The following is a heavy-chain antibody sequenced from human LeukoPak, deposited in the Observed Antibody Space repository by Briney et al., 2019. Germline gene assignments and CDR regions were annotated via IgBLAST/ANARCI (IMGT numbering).Heavy chain of an antibody. V-gene: IGHV4-39*01. Sequence: PSETLSLTCTVSVGSITSSSSYWGWIRQPPGKGLEWIGSIYYSGSTYYNPSLKSRVTISVDSSKNQFSLKLSSVTAADTAVYYCARHIAAVGGWFDPWGQGTLVTVSS. CDR2: IYYSGST. CDR3: ARHIAAVGGWFDP. CDR1: VGSITSSSSY. D-gene: IGHD6-13*01. J-gene: IGHJ5*02.